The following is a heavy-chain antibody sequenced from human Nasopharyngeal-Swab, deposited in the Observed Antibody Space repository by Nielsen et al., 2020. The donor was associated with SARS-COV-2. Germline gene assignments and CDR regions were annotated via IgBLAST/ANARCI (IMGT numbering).Heavy chain of an antibody. D-gene: IGHD3-10*02. CDR3: ARDVSSPLDY. CDR1: GYTFTRYD. CDR2: MNPNSGNT. J-gene: IGHJ4*02. Sequence: ASVKVSCKASGYTFTRYDINWVRQATGQGLEWMGWMNPNSGNTGYAQKFQGRVTMTRNTPVSTAYMDLSSLKSDDTDVYYCARDVSSPLDYWGQGTLVTVSS. V-gene: IGHV1-8*01.